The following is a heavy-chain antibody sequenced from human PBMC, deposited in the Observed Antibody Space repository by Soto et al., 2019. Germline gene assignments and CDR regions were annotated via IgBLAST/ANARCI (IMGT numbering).Heavy chain of an antibody. Sequence: ASVKVSCKASGYTFTTYALHWVRQAPGQRLEWMGWINTGNGDTRYSQMFQGRLTITRDTSASTAYMELRSLRSEDTAVYYCARDLYPLSAPFDPWGQGTLVTVSS. CDR2: INTGNGDT. D-gene: IGHD6-6*01. V-gene: IGHV1-3*04. CDR1: GYTFTTYA. CDR3: ARDLYPLSAPFDP. J-gene: IGHJ5*02.